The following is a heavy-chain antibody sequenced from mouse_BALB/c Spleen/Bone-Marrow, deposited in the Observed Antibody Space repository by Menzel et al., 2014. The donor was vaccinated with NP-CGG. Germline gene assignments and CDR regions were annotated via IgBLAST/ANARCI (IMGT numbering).Heavy chain of an antibody. CDR1: GYTFSNYW. J-gene: IGHJ2*01. CDR2: IYPRNSDT. V-gene: IGHV1-5*01. CDR3: TTLARNNFDY. Sequence: EVQLQQSGTVLARPGAAVKMSCKASGYTFSNYWMHWIKQRPGQGLEWIGTIYPRNSDTTYNQKFKGKAKLTAVTSTSTAYMELSSLTNEDSAVYYCTTLARNNFDYWGQGTTLTVSS. D-gene: IGHD3-1*01.